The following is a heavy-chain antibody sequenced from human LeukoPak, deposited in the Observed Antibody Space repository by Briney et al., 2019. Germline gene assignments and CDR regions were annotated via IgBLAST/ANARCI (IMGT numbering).Heavy chain of an antibody. CDR1: KFTFSNYG. D-gene: IGHD3-16*01. J-gene: IGHJ4*02. CDR2: VSSDGGTK. CDR3: AKDRLVNY. V-gene: IGHV3-30*18. Sequence: GGSLRLSCTASKFTFSNYGMQWVRKAPGKGLEWVAVVSSDGGTKYYADSVKGRFTISRDNSKNTLYLQMNSLRAEDTAVYYCAKDRLVNYWGQGTLVTVSS.